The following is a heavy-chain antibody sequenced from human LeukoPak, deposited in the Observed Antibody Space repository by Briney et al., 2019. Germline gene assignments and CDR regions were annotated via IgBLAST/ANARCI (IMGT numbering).Heavy chain of an antibody. Sequence: GGSLRLSCAASGFIFSSYSMNWVRQAPGKGLEWVATIKQDGSEKYYVDSVKGRFTISRDNAKNSPYLQMNSLRAEDTAVYYCARDRNTDFWSGYYTNYCDYWGQGTLVTVSS. CDR3: ARDRNTDFWSGYYTNYCDY. CDR1: GFIFSSYS. J-gene: IGHJ4*02. D-gene: IGHD3-3*01. V-gene: IGHV3-7*01. CDR2: IKQDGSEK.